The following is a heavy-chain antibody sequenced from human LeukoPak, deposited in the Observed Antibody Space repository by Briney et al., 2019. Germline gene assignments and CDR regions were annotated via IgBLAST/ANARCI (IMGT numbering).Heavy chain of an antibody. Sequence: ASVKVSCKASGGTFSSYAISWVRQAPGQGLEWMGRIIPILGIANYAQKFQGRVTITADKSTSTAYMELSSLRSEDTAVYYCARVRGYGDYVDYYYYGMDVWGQGTTVTVSS. CDR3: ARVRGYGDYVDYYYYGMDV. J-gene: IGHJ6*02. CDR2: IIPILGIA. CDR1: GGTFSSYA. D-gene: IGHD4-17*01. V-gene: IGHV1-69*04.